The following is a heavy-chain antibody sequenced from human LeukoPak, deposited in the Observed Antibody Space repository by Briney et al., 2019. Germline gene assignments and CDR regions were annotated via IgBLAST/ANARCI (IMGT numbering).Heavy chain of an antibody. V-gene: IGHV1-8*02. Sequence: ASVKVSCKASGYTFTSYDINWVRQATGQGLEWMGWMNPNSGNTGYTQKFQGRVTMTRDMSTSTVYMELSSLRSEDTAVYYCASSGVGRGFDAFDIWGQGTMVTVSS. D-gene: IGHD3-10*01. J-gene: IGHJ3*02. CDR2: MNPNSGNT. CDR3: ASSGVGRGFDAFDI. CDR1: GYTFTSYD.